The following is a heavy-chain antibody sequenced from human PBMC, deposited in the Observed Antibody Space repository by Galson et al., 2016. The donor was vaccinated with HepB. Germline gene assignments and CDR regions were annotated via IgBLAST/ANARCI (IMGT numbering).Heavy chain of an antibody. CDR3: AKRPYSYGWHYGMDV. CDR2: ITSGGAT. CDR1: GFSFSSYA. Sequence: SLRLSCAASGFSFSSYAMSWVRQAPGKGLEWVSGITSGGATYYADSVKGRFTISRDNSKNILYLQMKSLRDEDTAVYYCAKRPYSYGWHYGMDVWGQGTTVTGSS. D-gene: IGHD5-18*01. J-gene: IGHJ6*02. V-gene: IGHV3-23*01.